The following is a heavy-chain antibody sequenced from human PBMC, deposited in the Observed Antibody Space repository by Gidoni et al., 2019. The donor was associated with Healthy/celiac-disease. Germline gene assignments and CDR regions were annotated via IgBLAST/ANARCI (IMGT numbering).Heavy chain of an antibody. D-gene: IGHD6-13*01. Sequence: QVQLQESGPGLVKPSETLSPTCTVSGYSISSGYYWGWIRQPPGKGLEWIGSIYHSGSTYYNPSLKSRVTISVDTSKNQFSLKLSSVTAADTAVYYCASEIAAAGNFDYWGQGTLVTVSS. CDR2: IYHSGST. V-gene: IGHV4-38-2*02. CDR3: ASEIAAAGNFDY. CDR1: GYSISSGYY. J-gene: IGHJ4*02.